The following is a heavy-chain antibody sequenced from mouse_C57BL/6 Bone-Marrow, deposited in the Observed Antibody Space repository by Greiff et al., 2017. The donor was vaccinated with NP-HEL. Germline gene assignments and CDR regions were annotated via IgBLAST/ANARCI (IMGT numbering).Heavy chain of an antibody. V-gene: IGHV1-26*01. CDR2: INPNNGGT. Sequence: EVQLQQSGPELVKPGASVKISCKASGYTFTDYYMNWVKQSHGKSLEWIGDINPNNGGTSYNQKFKGKATLTVDKSSSTAYMELRSLTSEDSAVYYCASRGDYYYGSSLYYYAMDYWGQGTSVTVSS. D-gene: IGHD1-1*01. J-gene: IGHJ4*01. CDR3: ASRGDYYYGSSLYYYAMDY. CDR1: GYTFTDYY.